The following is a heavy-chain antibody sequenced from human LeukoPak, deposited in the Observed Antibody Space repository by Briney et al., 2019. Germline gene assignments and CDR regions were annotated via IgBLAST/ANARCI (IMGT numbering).Heavy chain of an antibody. V-gene: IGHV3-7*03. CDR3: ARQQPPKHYYGSGRAPIDAFDI. J-gene: IGHJ3*02. D-gene: IGHD3-10*01. CDR1: GFTFSDFW. Sequence: GGSLRLSCAASGFTFSDFWMSWVRQTPGKGLEWVANIIKKDGGEKNYVDSVKGRFTISRDNAKNSLYLQMNSLRAEDTAVYYCARQQPPKHYYGSGRAPIDAFDIWGQGTMVTVSS. CDR2: IIKKDGGEK.